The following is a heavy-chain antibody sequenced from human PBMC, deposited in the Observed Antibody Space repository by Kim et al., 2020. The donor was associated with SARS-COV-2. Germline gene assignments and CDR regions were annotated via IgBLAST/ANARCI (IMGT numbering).Heavy chain of an antibody. V-gene: IGHV3-23*01. D-gene: IGHD1-26*01. J-gene: IGHJ4*02. CDR3: AKGGVTLLAPFDY. Sequence: YADSVNGRFTITGDNSKNTLYLQMNSLTAEDTAVYYCAKGGVTLLAPFDYWGQGTLVTVSS.